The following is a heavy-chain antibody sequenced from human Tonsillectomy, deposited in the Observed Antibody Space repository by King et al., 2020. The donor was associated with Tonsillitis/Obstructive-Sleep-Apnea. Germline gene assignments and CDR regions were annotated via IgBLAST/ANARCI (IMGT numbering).Heavy chain of an antibody. D-gene: IGHD2-21*01. CDR3: AKDGGESESRRDYSDF. Sequence: QVQLVESGGGVVQPGRSLRLSCAASGFTFSNYAMHWVRQAPGKRLEWVAIISYFTTNTYYADSVKGRFTISRDNSKNTLYLQMNSLRAEDTAVYYCAKDGGESESRRDYSDFWGQGTLVTVSS. CDR1: GFTFSNYA. J-gene: IGHJ4*02. CDR2: ISYFTTNT. V-gene: IGHV3-30*18.